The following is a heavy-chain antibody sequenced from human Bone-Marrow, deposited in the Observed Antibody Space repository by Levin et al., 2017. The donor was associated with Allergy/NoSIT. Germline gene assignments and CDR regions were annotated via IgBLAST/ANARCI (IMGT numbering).Heavy chain of an antibody. V-gene: IGHV3-30*03. CDR2: IAFDGSKT. J-gene: IGHJ4*02. Sequence: AGGSLRLSCAASGFTFSSSVMHWVRQAPGKGLEWVAVIAFDGSKTHHADSVKGRFTISRDNSKNTLFLQMTTLRPEDTAIYYCARGSWYGIDDWGQGTLVTVSS. D-gene: IGHD6-13*01. CDR3: ARGSWYGIDD. CDR1: GFTFSSSV.